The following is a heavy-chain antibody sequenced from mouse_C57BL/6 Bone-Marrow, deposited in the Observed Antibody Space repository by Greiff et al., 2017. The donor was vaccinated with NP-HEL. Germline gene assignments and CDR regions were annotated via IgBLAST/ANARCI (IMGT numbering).Heavy chain of an antibody. D-gene: IGHD1-1*01. J-gene: IGHJ1*03. CDR3: ARAVTTVVATGFYWYFDV. CDR1: GYTFTSYG. V-gene: IGHV1-81*01. CDR2: IYPRSGNT. Sequence: VQLQQSGAELARPGASVKLSCKASGYTFTSYGISWVKQRTGQGLEWIGEIYPRSGNTYYNEKFKGKATLTADKSSSTAYMELRSLTSEDSAVYFCARAVTTVVATGFYWYFDVWGTGTTVTVSS.